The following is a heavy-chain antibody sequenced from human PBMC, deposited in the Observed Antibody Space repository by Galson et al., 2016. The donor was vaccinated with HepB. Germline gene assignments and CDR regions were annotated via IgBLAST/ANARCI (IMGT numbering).Heavy chain of an antibody. V-gene: IGHV1-2*02. D-gene: IGHD3-10*01. Sequence: SVKVSCKAPGYSFTGYFLNWVRQAPGQGLEWMGWIGPGSGDTKYAQKFQGRVTITRDRSIGTVTMELNRIRSDDTAVYSCARSTGFGIRIDYWGQGTQVTVSS. CDR2: IGPGSGDT. CDR3: ARSTGFGIRIDY. J-gene: IGHJ4*02. CDR1: GYSFTGYF.